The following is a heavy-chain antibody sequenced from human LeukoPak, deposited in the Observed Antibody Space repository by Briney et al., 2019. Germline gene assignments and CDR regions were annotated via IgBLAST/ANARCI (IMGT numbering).Heavy chain of an antibody. CDR3: ARGGYKLELNWFDP. J-gene: IGHJ5*02. V-gene: IGHV1-69*13. CDR1: GGTFSSYA. Sequence: GASVKVSCKASGGTFSSYAISWVRQAPGQGLEWMGGIIPIFGTANYAQKFQGRVTITADESTSTAYMELSSLRSEDTAVYYCARGGYKLELNWFDPWGQGTLVTVSS. CDR2: IIPIFGTA. D-gene: IGHD1-7*01.